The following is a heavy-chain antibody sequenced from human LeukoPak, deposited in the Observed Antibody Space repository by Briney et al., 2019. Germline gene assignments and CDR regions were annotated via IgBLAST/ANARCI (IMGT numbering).Heavy chain of an antibody. V-gene: IGHV4-59*01. Sequence: PSETLSLTCTVSGGSISSFYWSWIRQPPGKGLEWIGYIYYTGSTNYNSSLKSRVTISVDTSKNQFSLNLSSVTAADTAMYYCARVTGYMIEDYFDYWGQGILVTVSS. CDR1: GGSISSFY. J-gene: IGHJ4*02. CDR3: ARVTGYMIEDYFDY. D-gene: IGHD3-9*01. CDR2: IYYTGST.